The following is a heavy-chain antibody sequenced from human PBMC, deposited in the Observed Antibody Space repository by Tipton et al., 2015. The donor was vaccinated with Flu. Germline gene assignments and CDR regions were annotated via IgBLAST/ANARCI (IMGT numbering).Heavy chain of an antibody. D-gene: IGHD3-10*02. CDR2: IYYSGST. V-gene: IGHV4-31*03. J-gene: IGHJ4*02. Sequence: TLSLTCTVSGDSISSGGYYWSWVRQHPGKGLEWIGCIYYSGSTYYNPSLKSRLTISVDTSKNQFSLKLSSVTAADTAVYYCARHTGDSVRGVIDYWGQGTLVTVSS. CDR3: ARHTGDSVRGVIDY. CDR1: GDSISSGGYY.